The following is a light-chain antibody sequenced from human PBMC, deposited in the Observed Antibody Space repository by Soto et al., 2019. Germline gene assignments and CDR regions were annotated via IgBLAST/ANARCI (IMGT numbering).Light chain of an antibody. Sequence: AIQLTQSPSSLSASVGDGVTITCRASQDITSYLAWYQQKPGKAPNLLIYGASTLQSGVPSRFSGSGSGTDFTLTISSLQAEDFATYYCLQDYNYPWTFGQGTKVDIK. V-gene: IGKV1-6*02. CDR1: QDITSY. CDR2: GAS. CDR3: LQDYNYPWT. J-gene: IGKJ1*01.